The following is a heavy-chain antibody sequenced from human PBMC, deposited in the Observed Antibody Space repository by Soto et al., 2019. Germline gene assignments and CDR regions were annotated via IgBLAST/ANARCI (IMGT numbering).Heavy chain of an antibody. CDR2: IYSGGST. CDR3: ARSVELREYYYYYMDV. CDR1: GFTFSSYG. V-gene: IGHV3-66*01. D-gene: IGHD1-7*01. Sequence: GGSLRLSCAASGFTFSSYGMHWVRQAPGKGLEWVSVIYSGGSTYYADSVKGRFTISRDNSKNTLYLQMNSLRAEDTAAYYCARSVELREYYYYYMDVWGKGTTVTVSS. J-gene: IGHJ6*03.